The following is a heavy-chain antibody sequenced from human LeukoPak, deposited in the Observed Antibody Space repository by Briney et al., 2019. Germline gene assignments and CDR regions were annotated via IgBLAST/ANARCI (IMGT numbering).Heavy chain of an antibody. CDR2: IIPIFGTA. J-gene: IGHJ6*03. D-gene: IGHD5/OR15-5a*01. CDR3: ATSLNYYYYYYMDV. V-gene: IGHV1-69*05. Sequence: SVKVSSKASGGTFSSYAISWVRQAPGQGLEWMGGIIPIFGTANYAQKFQGRVTITTDESTSTAYMELSSLRSEDTAVYYCATSLNYYYYYYMDVWGKGTTVTVSS. CDR1: GGTFSSYA.